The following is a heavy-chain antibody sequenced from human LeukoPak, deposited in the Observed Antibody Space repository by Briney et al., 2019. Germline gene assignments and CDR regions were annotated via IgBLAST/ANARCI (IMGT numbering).Heavy chain of an antibody. CDR3: ARVYGGFDY. Sequence: PSETLSLTCAVYGGYFSGYYWSWIRQPPGKGLEWIGEINHSGSTNYNPSLKSRVTISVDTSKNQFSLKLSSVTAADTAVYYCARVYGGFDYWGQGTLVTVSS. CDR2: INHSGST. J-gene: IGHJ4*02. CDR1: GGYFSGYY. D-gene: IGHD4-23*01. V-gene: IGHV4-34*01.